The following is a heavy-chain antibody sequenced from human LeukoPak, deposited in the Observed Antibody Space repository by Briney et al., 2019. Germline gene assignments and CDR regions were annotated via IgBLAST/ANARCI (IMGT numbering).Heavy chain of an antibody. V-gene: IGHV4-38-2*02. CDR2: IYHSGSV. J-gene: IGHJ4*02. CDR1: GYSISSGYY. D-gene: IGHD6-13*01. Sequence: SETLSLTCTVSGYSISSGYYWGWIRQPLGKGLEWIGSIYHSGSVYFNPSLKSRVTISVDTSNNQFSLKLSSVTAADTAVYYCASRQQLVESIDYWGQGTLVTVSS. CDR3: ASRQQLVESIDY.